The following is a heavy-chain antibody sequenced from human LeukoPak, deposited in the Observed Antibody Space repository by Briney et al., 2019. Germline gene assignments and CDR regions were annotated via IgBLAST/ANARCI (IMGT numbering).Heavy chain of an antibody. CDR3: ARDWRALTYYDFWSGHSDYYYYMDV. CDR2: ISYDGSNK. Sequence: GGSLRLSCAASGFTFSSYAMHWVRQAPGKGLEWVAVISYDGSNKYYADSVKGRFTISRDNSKNTLYLQMNSLRAEDTAVYYCARDWRALTYYDFWSGHSDYYYYMDVWGKGTTVTVSS. D-gene: IGHD3-3*01. V-gene: IGHV3-30*01. CDR1: GFTFSSYA. J-gene: IGHJ6*03.